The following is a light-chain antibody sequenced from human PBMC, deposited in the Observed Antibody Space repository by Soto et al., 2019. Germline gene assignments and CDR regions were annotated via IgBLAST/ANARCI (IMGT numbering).Light chain of an antibody. CDR1: QSVSDW. J-gene: IGKJ2*01. V-gene: IGKV1-5*03. CDR2: KAS. CDR3: QQYNTFSPYT. Sequence: DIQMTQSPSTLSASVGDRVTLTCRASQSVSDWLAWYQQKPGKAPKVLIYKASNLERGVPSRFSGSGSGTEFTLTISSLQPDDSATYYCQQYNTFSPYTFGQGTKLDIK.